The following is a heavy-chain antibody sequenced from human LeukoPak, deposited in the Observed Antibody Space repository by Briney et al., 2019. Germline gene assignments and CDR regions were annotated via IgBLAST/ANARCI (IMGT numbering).Heavy chain of an antibody. CDR2: IKEDGSAK. CDR3: ARRQHCSSTSCLDY. V-gene: IGHV3-7*01. Sequence: GGSLRLSCAASGFRFSSYWMTWVRQAPGKGLEWVANIKEDGSAKFYADSVKGRFTISRDNSKNTLNLQMNSLRAEDTAVYYCARRQHCSSTSCLDYWGQGTLVTVSS. J-gene: IGHJ4*02. CDR1: GFRFSSYW. D-gene: IGHD2-2*01.